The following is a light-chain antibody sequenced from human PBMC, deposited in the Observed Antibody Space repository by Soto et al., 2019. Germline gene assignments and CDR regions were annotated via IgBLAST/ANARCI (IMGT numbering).Light chain of an antibody. CDR3: VSYTSSIAWV. CDR1: SSDVGGYNH. V-gene: IGLV2-14*01. J-gene: IGLJ3*02. CDR2: EVS. Sequence: QSVLTQPASVSGSPGQSITISCTGTSSDVGGYNHVSWFQQYPGKAPKLVIHEVSDRPSGVSNRFSGSKSGNTASLTISGLQAEDEADYYCVSYTSSIAWVFGGGTKVTVL.